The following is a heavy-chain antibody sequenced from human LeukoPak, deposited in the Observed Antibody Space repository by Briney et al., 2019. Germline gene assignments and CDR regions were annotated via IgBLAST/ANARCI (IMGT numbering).Heavy chain of an antibody. CDR2: IGSGSTYI. CDR3: ARDPVGYYFDY. J-gene: IGHJ4*02. CDR1: GFTFRSYS. D-gene: IGHD3-10*01. V-gene: IGHV3-21*01. Sequence: GGSLRLSCGASGFTFRSYSMNWVRQAPGKGLEWVSSIGSGSTYIYYADSVKGRFTISRDNAKNSLYLQVNSLRAEDTAVYFCARDPVGYYFDYWGQGTLVTVSS.